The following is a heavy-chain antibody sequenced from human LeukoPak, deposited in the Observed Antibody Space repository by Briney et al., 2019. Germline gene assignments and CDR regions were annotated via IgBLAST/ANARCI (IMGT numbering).Heavy chain of an antibody. V-gene: IGHV1-8*01. CDR2: MNPNSGNT. Sequence: ASVKVSCKASGYTFTSYDINWVRQATGQGLEWMGWMNPNSGNTGYAQKFQGRVTMTRNTSISTAYMELSSLRSEDTAVYYCARDSREQQLVRSWGYYYYMDVWGKGTTVTVSS. D-gene: IGHD6-13*01. CDR1: GYTFTSYD. CDR3: ARDSREQQLVRSWGYYYYMDV. J-gene: IGHJ6*03.